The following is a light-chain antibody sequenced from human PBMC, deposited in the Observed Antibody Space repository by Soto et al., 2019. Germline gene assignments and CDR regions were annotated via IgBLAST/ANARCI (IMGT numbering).Light chain of an antibody. J-gene: IGKJ5*01. CDR1: QSVSSN. CDR3: QQSHSITPS. Sequence: VVLKQSPAILYVNPGESATLSCRASQSVSSNLAWHQQKPGQAPRILMYDASTRATGISARVSGSGSGTEFTLTISSLQPEDFATYDCQQSHSITPSFGQGTRLEIK. V-gene: IGKV3-15*01. CDR2: DAS.